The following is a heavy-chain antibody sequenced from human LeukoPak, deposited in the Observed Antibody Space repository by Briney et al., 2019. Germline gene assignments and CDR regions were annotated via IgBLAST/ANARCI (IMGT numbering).Heavy chain of an antibody. D-gene: IGHD5/OR15-5a*01. CDR3: ARHVGLDNWFDP. CDR1: GYSISSGYY. V-gene: IGHV4-38-2*01. Sequence: PSETLSLTXAVSGYSISSGYYWGWIRQPPGKGLEWFGSIYHSGSTYYNPSLKSRVTISVDTSKNQFSLKLSSVTAADTAVYYCARHVGLDNWFDPWGQGTLVTVSS. CDR2: IYHSGST. J-gene: IGHJ5*02.